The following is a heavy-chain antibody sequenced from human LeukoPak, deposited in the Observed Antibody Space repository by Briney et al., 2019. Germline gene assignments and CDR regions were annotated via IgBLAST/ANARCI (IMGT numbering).Heavy chain of an antibody. CDR2: ISSSSSYI. CDR3: TTDSGYNY. V-gene: IGHV3-21*03. Sequence: GGSLRLSCAASGFTFSSYSMNWVRQAPGKGLEWVSSISSSSSYIYYADSVKGRFTISRDDSKNTLYLQMNSLKTEDTAVYYCTTDSGYNYWGQGTLVTVSS. D-gene: IGHD5-18*01. CDR1: GFTFSSYS. J-gene: IGHJ4*02.